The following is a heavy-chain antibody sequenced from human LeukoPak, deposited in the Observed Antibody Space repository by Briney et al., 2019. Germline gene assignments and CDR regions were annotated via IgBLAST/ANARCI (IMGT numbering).Heavy chain of an antibody. CDR1: GFTFSSYG. V-gene: IGHV3-23*01. CDR3: AKDLVASSGWYRGDY. J-gene: IGHJ4*02. CDR2: ISGSGGST. Sequence: GGSLRLSCAASGFTFSSYGMNWVRQAPGKGLEWVSAISGSGGSTYYADSVKGRFTISRDNSKNTLYLQMNSLRAEDTAVYYCAKDLVASSGWYRGDYWGQGTLVTVSS. D-gene: IGHD6-19*01.